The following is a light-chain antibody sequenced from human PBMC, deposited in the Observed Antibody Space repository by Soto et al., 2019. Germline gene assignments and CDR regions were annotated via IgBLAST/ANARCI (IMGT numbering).Light chain of an antibody. CDR1: QSITSH. CDR3: QQTYSTPWT. V-gene: IGKV1-39*01. J-gene: IGKJ1*01. Sequence: DIQMTQSPSSLSASVGDRITITCRASQSITSHLNWYQQKPGKAPKLLIYAASSLQSGVPSRFSGSGSGTDFILTISSLQPEDFGTYYCQQTYSTPWTFGQGTKVEVK. CDR2: AAS.